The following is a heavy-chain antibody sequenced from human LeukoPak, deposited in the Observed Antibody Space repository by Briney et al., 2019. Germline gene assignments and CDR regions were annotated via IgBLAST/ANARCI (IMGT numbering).Heavy chain of an antibody. Sequence: SGTLSLTCAVSGVSVSSNLWWTWVRQPPGKGLEWIAEIHHSGSINYNPSLKSRVTISVDKAKNQFSLNLNSVTAADTAVYYCARGGDRSFDYWGQGTLVTVSS. CDR3: ARGGDRSFDY. CDR2: IHHSGSI. J-gene: IGHJ4*02. V-gene: IGHV4-4*02. D-gene: IGHD3-10*01. CDR1: GVSVSSNLW.